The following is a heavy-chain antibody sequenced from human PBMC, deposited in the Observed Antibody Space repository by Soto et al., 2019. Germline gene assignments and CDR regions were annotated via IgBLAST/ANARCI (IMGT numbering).Heavy chain of an antibody. CDR1: GYTFTRYG. D-gene: IGHD3-16*01. Sequence: QVQLVQSGAEVKNPGASVKVSCKASGYTFTRYGIGWARQAPGQGLEWMGWINTYNGNTNYAQNVQGRVTLATDTCTSTAYMELRSLRSNDTAIYYCAMVDVYVTPSPQDVWGQGTTVIVSS. J-gene: IGHJ6*02. CDR3: AMVDVYVTPSPQDV. V-gene: IGHV1-18*01. CDR2: INTYNGNT.